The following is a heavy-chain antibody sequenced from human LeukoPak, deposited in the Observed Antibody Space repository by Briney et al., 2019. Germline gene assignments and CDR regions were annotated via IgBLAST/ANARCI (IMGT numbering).Heavy chain of an antibody. V-gene: IGHV3-74*01. J-gene: IGHJ4*02. CDR3: ARDKDYGSNSIPGY. D-gene: IGHD4-23*01. CDR2: INSDGSRT. CDR1: GFTFSSYW. Sequence: PGGSLRLSCAASGFTFSSYWMHWVRQAPGKGLVWVSRINSDGSRTSYADSVKGRVTISRDNAKNTLYLQMNSLRAGDTAVYYCARDKDYGSNSIPGYWGQGTLVTVSS.